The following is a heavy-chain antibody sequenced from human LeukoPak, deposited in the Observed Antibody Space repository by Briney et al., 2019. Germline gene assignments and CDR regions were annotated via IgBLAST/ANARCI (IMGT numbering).Heavy chain of an antibody. CDR3: ARGDYYGSGKVVAA. J-gene: IGHJ5*02. D-gene: IGHD3-10*01. CDR1: GFTFTDYY. CDR2: INPNSGDT. Sequence: ASVKVSCKGSGFTFTDYYINWVRQAPGQGLEWMGWINPNSGDTNYAQRFQDRVTMTGDTSITTAYIDLNLLRSDDTAVYYCARGDYYGSGKVVAAWGQGTPVTVSS. V-gene: IGHV1-2*02.